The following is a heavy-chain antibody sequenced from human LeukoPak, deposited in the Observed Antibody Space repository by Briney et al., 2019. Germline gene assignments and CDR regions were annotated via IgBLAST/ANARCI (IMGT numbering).Heavy chain of an antibody. CDR2: IYYSGST. CDR1: GVTISSYY. Sequence: SETLSLTCAVSGVTISSYYWSWIRQPPGKGLEWIGYIYYSGSTNYNPSLKSRVTISVDTSKNQYSLKLSSVTAADTAVYYCASADSSGYASFDYWGQGTLVTVSS. V-gene: IGHV4-59*01. CDR3: ASADSSGYASFDY. D-gene: IGHD3-22*01. J-gene: IGHJ4*02.